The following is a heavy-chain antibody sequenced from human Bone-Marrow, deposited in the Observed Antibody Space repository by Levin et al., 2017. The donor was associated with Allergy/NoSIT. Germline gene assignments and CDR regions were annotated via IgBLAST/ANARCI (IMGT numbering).Heavy chain of an antibody. CDR2: IFPSDSDT. V-gene: IGHV5-51*01. D-gene: IGHD3-22*01. CDR1: GYTFSDYW. CDR3: ARRFYSYVSNGYYDGRASNDSFDI. J-gene: IGHJ3*02. Sequence: GESLKISCQASGYTFSDYWIGWVRQMPGKGLEWMGIIFPSDSDTRYSTSFQGQVSISVDKSINTVYLQWSSLQASDTAMYYCARRFYSYVSNGYYDGRASNDSFDIWGQGTMVTVSS.